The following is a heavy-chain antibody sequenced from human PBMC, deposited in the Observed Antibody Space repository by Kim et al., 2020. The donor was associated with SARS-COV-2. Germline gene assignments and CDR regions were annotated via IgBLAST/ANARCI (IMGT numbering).Heavy chain of an antibody. Sequence: GSINYYAYSVKGVFTISRDNAKNALYLQMNSLIAEDTAVYYWAAVTGLFDDWGQGTLVTVSS. V-gene: IGHV3-30*07. CDR2: GSIN. J-gene: IGHJ4*02. CDR3: AAVTGLFDD. D-gene: IGHD3-9*01.